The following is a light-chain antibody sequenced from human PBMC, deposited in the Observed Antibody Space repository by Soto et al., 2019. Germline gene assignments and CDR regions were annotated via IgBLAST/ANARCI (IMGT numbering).Light chain of an antibody. J-gene: IGLJ2*01. CDR2: EVS. CDR1: SSDVGGYNY. V-gene: IGLV2-14*01. Sequence: QSALTQPASVSGSPGQSITISCTGTSSDVGGYNYVSWYQQHPGTAPKLMIYEVSNRPSGVSNRFSGSKSGNTASLTISGLQAEDEADYYCSSYSSSSSLGVFGGGTQLTVL. CDR3: SSYSSSSSLGV.